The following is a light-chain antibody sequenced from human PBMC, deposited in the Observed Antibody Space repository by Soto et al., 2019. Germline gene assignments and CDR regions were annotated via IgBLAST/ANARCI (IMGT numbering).Light chain of an antibody. Sequence: DIQMTQSPSSLSASVGDRVSITCRASQSISTYLNWFQQKPGEAPNLLIYAASSLHSGVPSRFSGRGSGTHLVLTVISLQPEDFANYYCQQSYDHPVTFGQGTRLE. CDR2: AAS. J-gene: IGKJ5*01. V-gene: IGKV1-39*01. CDR1: QSISTY. CDR3: QQSYDHPVT.